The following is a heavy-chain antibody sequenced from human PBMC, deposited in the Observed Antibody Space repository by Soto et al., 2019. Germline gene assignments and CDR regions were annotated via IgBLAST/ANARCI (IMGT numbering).Heavy chain of an antibody. D-gene: IGHD6-13*01. CDR3: PSTYSSSGY. CDR1: VFTFSSYA. CDR2: ISYDGSSK. V-gene: IGHV3-30-3*01. J-gene: IGHJ4*02. Sequence: PGGALRLSCAASVFTFSSYAMNWVRQAPGKGLEWVAVISYDGSSKYYADSVKGRFTISRDNAKNTLYVQMNSLRAEDTAVYYCPSTYSSSGYWGQGTLVTVSS.